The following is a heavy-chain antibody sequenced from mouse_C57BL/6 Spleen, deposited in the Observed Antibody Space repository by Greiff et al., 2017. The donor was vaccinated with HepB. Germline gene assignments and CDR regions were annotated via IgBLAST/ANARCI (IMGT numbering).Heavy chain of an antibody. CDR3: ARYYGSRRYAMDY. V-gene: IGHV14-3*01. J-gene: IGHJ4*01. D-gene: IGHD1-1*01. Sequence: VHVKQSVAELVRPGASVKLSCTASGFNIKNTYMHWVKQRPEQGLEWIGRIDPANGNTKYAPKFQGKATITADTSSNTAYLQLSSLTSEDTAIYYCARYYGSRRYAMDYWGQGTSVTVSS. CDR1: GFNIKNTY. CDR2: IDPANGNT.